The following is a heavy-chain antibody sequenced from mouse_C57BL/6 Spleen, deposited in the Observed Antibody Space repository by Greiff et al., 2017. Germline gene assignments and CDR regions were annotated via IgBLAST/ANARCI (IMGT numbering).Heavy chain of an antibody. CDR1: GYTFTSYW. J-gene: IGHJ4*01. CDR3: ARRGLGYALDD. V-gene: IGHV1-64*01. D-gene: IGHD3-3*01. CDR2: IHPNSGST. Sequence: QVQLQQPGAELVKPGASVKLSCKASGYTFTSYWMHWVKQRPGQGLEWIGMIHPNSGSTNYNEKFKSKATLTVDKSSSTAYMQLSSLTSEDSAVYCCARRGLGYALDDWGQGTSVTVSS.